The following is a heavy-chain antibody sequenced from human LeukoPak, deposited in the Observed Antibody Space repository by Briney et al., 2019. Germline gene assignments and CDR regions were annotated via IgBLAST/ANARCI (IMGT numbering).Heavy chain of an antibody. CDR2: IYYSGST. CDR3: ARGPNYVWGSYRYFDY. Sequence: SETLSLTCTVSGASISSGDYYWSWIRQSPGKGLEWIGYIYYSGSTSYNPSLKSRVTISVDTSKNQFSLKLTSVTAADTAVYYCARGPNYVWGSYRYFDYWGQGTLVTVS. J-gene: IGHJ4*02. CDR1: GASISSGDYY. D-gene: IGHD3-16*02. V-gene: IGHV4-30-4*01.